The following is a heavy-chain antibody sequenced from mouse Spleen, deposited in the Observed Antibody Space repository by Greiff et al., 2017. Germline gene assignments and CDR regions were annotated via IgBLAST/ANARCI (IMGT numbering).Heavy chain of an antibody. CDR2: ISSGGGNT. D-gene: IGHD2-12*01. Sequence: EVKLVESGGGLVKPGGSLKLSCAASGFTFSSYTMSWVRQTPAKRLEWVATISSGGGNTYYPDSVKGRFTISRDNARNTLYLQMSSLRSEDTAMYYCARHSYDSYDVGYFDGWGAGTTVTVSS. CDR3: ARHSYDSYDVGYFDG. CDR1: GFTFSSYT. V-gene: IGHV5-9*04. J-gene: IGHJ1*01.